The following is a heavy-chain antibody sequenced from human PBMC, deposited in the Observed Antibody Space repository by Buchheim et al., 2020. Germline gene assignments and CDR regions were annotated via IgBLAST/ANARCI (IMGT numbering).Heavy chain of an antibody. CDR2: INPNSGGT. D-gene: IGHD4-11*01. J-gene: IGHJ6*02. CDR1: GYTFTGYY. Sequence: QVQLVQSGAEVKKPGASVKVSCKASGYTFTGYYMHWVRQAPGQGLEWMGRINPNSGGTNYAQKFQGRVTMTRDTAISTAYMELSRLRSDDTAVYYCATNVQDYSMDLDYYYGMDVWGQGTT. CDR3: ATNVQDYSMDLDYYYGMDV. V-gene: IGHV1-2*06.